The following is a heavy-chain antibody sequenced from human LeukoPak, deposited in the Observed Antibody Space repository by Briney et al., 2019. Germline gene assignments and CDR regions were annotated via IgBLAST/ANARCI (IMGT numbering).Heavy chain of an antibody. D-gene: IGHD2-2*02. Sequence: PSETLSLTCAVYGGSFSGYYWSWIRQPPGKGLEWIGEINHSGSTNCNPSLKSRVTISVDTSKNQFSLKLSSVTAADTAVYYRARGHAYCSSTSCYMRYYYYGMDVWGQGTTVTVSS. CDR1: GGSFSGYY. CDR3: ARGHAYCSSTSCYMRYYYYGMDV. V-gene: IGHV4-34*01. CDR2: INHSGST. J-gene: IGHJ6*02.